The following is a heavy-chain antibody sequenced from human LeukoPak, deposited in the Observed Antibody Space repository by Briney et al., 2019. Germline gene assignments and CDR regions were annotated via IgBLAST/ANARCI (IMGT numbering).Heavy chain of an antibody. CDR2: ISSSSSTI. V-gene: IGHV3-48*01. CDR3: AKENIRREPMVTAIVYDY. Sequence: GGSLRLSCAASEFTFSSYSMNWVRQAPGKGLEWVSYISSSSSTIYYADSVKGRFTISRDNAKNSLYLQMNSLRAEDTAVYYCAKENIRREPMVTAIVYDYWGQGTPVTVSS. J-gene: IGHJ4*02. D-gene: IGHD2-21*02. CDR1: EFTFSSYS.